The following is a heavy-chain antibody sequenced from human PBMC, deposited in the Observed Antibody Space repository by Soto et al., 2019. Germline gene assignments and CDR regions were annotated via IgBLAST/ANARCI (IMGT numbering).Heavy chain of an antibody. CDR2: ISYDGSNK. D-gene: IGHD4-17*01. V-gene: IGHV3-30*18. CDR3: AKAVSAYGGANWFDP. CDR1: GFTFSSYG. J-gene: IGHJ5*02. Sequence: QVQLVESGGGVVQPGRSLRLSCAASGFTFSSYGMHWVRQAPGKGLEWVAVISYDGSNKNYADSVKGRFTISRDNSKNTLYLQMNSLRAEDTAVYYCAKAVSAYGGANWFDPWGQGTLVTVSS.